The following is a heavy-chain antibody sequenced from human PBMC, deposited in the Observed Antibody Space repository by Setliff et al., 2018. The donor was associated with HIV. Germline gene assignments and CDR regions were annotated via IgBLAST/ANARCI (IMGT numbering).Heavy chain of an antibody. Sequence: PSETLSLTCAVSGYSISSGYFWGWIRQTPGKGLAWIGNIYNSGTNYYNPSLKSRVTISKDTSKNQFSLKLSSVTAADTAVYYCARVGMTTTYYWGQGTLVTVSS. CDR3: ARVGMTTTYY. D-gene: IGHD4-4*01. CDR2: IYNSGTN. J-gene: IGHJ4*02. V-gene: IGHV4-38-2*01. CDR1: GYSISSGYF.